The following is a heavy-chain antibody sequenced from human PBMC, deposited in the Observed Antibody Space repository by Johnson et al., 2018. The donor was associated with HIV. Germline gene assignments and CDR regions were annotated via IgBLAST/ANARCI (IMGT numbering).Heavy chain of an antibody. CDR1: GFTYDDYD. V-gene: IGHV3-9*01. Sequence: QLVESGGGLVQPGGSLRLSCAASGFTYDDYDMHWVRQAPGKGLEWVAGISWNSGSMGYVDSLKGRFTISRDNAKNSLYLQMNSLRAVDTAVYYCAKVGTGYSSSSVGAFDIWGQGTVVTVSS. D-gene: IGHD6-13*01. CDR3: AKVGTGYSSSSVGAFDI. CDR2: ISWNSGSM. J-gene: IGHJ3*02.